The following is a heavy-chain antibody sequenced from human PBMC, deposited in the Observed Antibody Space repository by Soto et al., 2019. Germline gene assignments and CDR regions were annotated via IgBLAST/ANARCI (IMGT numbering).Heavy chain of an antibody. CDR1: GFSLSNGKVG. D-gene: IGHD6-19*01. V-gene: IGHV2-26*01. J-gene: IGHJ6*03. CDR3: ARILFGRSVAGGYFYMEV. Sequence: HVTLKEAGPVLVKPTETLTLTCTVSGFSLSNGKVGVSWIRQPPGKALEWLAHIFSNDEKSYRTSLKSRLTISEDTTKRQVVLTMTNVDPVDTATYYCARILFGRSVAGGYFYMEVWGKGTTVTVSS. CDR2: IFSNDEK.